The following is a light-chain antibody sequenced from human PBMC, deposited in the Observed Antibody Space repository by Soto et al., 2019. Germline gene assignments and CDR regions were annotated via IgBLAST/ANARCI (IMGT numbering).Light chain of an antibody. J-gene: IGLJ3*02. CDR3: CSYAGSSTFV. CDR2: EIT. Sequence: QSVLTQPASVSGSPGQSITISCTGTSSDVGSYNLVSWYRQLPGKAPKLMIYEITKRPSGVSNRFSGSKSGNTASLTISGLQAEDEADYHCCSYAGSSTFVFGGGTKLTIL. V-gene: IGLV2-23*02. CDR1: SSDVGSYNL.